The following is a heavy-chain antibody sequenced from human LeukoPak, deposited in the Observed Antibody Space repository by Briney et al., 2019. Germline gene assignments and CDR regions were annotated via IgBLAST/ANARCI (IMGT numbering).Heavy chain of an antibody. V-gene: IGHV3-74*01. CDR1: GFTFSSYS. J-gene: IGHJ4*02. CDR2: INPNGITT. Sequence: PGGSLRLSCAASGFTFSSYSMNWVRQAPGKGLVWVARINPNGITTTYTDSVKGRFTISRDNAKNTLYLQMNSLRVEDTAVYYCARDFAGDRDYWGQGTLVTVSS. D-gene: IGHD4-17*01. CDR3: ARDFAGDRDY.